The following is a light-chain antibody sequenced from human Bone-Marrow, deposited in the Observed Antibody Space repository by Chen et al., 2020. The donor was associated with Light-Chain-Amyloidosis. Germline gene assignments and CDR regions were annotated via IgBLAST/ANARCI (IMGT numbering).Light chain of an antibody. CDR1: SGSIATNY. V-gene: IGLV6-57*01. CDR3: QSYQGSSQGV. J-gene: IGLJ3*02. CDR2: EDD. Sequence: NFMLTQPHSVSESPGKTVIISCTRSSGSIATNYVQWYQQRPGSSPTTVIYEDDQRPSGVPDRFSGSVDRSANSASLTISGLKTEDEADYYCQSYQGSSQGVFGGGTKLTVL.